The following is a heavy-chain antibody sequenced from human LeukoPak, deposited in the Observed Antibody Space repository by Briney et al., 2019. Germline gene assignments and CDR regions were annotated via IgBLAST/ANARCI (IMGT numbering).Heavy chain of an antibody. CDR3: ARDRPGAAAGFDY. V-gene: IGHV4-4*08. CDR1: GGSISSYY. CDR2: IYSSGST. J-gene: IGHJ4*02. Sequence: SETLSLTCTVSGGSISSYYWNWIRRPPGKGLEWIGYIYSSGSTNYNPSLKSRVTISIDTSKSQFSLKLSSVTAADTAVYYCARDRPGAAAGFDYWGQGTLVTVSS. D-gene: IGHD6-13*01.